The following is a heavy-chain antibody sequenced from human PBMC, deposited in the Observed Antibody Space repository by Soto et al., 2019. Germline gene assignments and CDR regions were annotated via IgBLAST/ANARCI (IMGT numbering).Heavy chain of an antibody. CDR2: IYHSGST. CDR3: ARGAVAAIINWFDP. V-gene: IGHV4-4*02. Sequence: ASETLSLTCAVSGGSISSSNCWIWVRHPPGKVLEWIGEIYHSGSTNYNPSLKSRVTISVDKSKNQFSLKLSSVTAADTAVYYCARGAVAAIINWFDPWGQGTLVTVSS. CDR1: GGSISSSNC. D-gene: IGHD6-19*01. J-gene: IGHJ5*02.